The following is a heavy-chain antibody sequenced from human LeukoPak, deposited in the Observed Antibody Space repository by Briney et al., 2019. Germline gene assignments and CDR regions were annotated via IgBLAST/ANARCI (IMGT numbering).Heavy chain of an antibody. D-gene: IGHD3-22*01. CDR3: TAPYYYDSSGSTNWFDP. J-gene: IGHJ5*02. Sequence: GGSLRLSCAASGFTFSSYAMSWVRQASGKGLEWVGRIRSKANSYATAYAASVKGRFTISRDDSKNTAYLQMNSLKTEDTAVYYCTAPYYYDSSGSTNWFDPWGQGTLVTVSS. CDR2: IRSKANSYAT. V-gene: IGHV3-73*01. CDR1: GFTFSSYA.